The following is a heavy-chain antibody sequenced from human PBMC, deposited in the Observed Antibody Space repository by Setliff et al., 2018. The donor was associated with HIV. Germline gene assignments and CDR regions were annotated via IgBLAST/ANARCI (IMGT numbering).Heavy chain of an antibody. CDR3: AREGGQGYSGSGSFYHRNFDL. Sequence: PSETLSLTCAVYGGSLSGYYWSWVRQSLGRGLEWIGEINQSGNTNFNPSLKSRLTISVDTSKSQFSLKLTSVTAADTALYYCAREGGQGYSGSGSFYHRNFDLWGRGTLVTVSS. CDR2: INQSGNT. D-gene: IGHD3-10*01. V-gene: IGHV4-34*01. J-gene: IGHJ2*01. CDR1: GGSLSGYY.